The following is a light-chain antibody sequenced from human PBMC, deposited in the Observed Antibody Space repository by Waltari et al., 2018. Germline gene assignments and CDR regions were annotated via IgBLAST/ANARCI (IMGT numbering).Light chain of an antibody. Sequence: QSALTQPASVSGSPGQSIAISCPGSSRHIGAYHYVSLYQHHPGKAPRPIIYEVSTRPSGVPSRFSGSKSGDTASLTISGVQAEDEAHYYCSSFTSLRSVIFGGGTTLTVL. J-gene: IGLJ2*01. CDR3: SSFTSLRSVI. V-gene: IGLV2-14*01. CDR1: SRHIGAYHY. CDR2: EVS.